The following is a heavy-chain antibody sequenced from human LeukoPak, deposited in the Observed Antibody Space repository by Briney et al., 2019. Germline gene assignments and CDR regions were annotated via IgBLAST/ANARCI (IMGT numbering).Heavy chain of an antibody. D-gene: IGHD3-10*01. J-gene: IGHJ6*04. CDR2: IWYDGSNK. Sequence: GGSLRLSCAASGFTFSSYGMHWVRQAPGKGLEWVAVIWYDGSNKYYADSVKGRFTISRDNSKSTLYLQMNSLRAEDTAVYHCALAGVRNYGMGVWGKGTTVTVSS. V-gene: IGHV3-33*01. CDR1: GFTFSSYG. CDR3: ALAGVRNYGMGV.